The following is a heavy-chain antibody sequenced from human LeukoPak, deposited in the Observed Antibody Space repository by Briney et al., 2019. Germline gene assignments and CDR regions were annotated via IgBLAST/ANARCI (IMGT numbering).Heavy chain of an antibody. J-gene: IGHJ4*02. D-gene: IGHD3-22*01. CDR3: ARDIQDPRDYYDSSGYTLDY. CDR2: IIPIFGTA. Sequence: ASVKVSCKASGGTFSSYAISWVRQAPGQGLEWMGRIIPIFGTANCAQKFQGRVTITTDESTSTAYMELSSLRSEDTAVYYCARDIQDPRDYYDSSGYTLDYWGQGTLVTVSS. CDR1: GGTFSSYA. V-gene: IGHV1-69*05.